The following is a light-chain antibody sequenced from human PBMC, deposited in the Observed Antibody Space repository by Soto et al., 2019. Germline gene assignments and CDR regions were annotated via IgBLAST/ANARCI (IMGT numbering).Light chain of an antibody. Sequence: QSALTQPASVSGSPGQSITISCTGTSSDVGGYNYVSWYQQHPGKAPKLMIYEVSYRPSGVSNRFSGSQSGNTASLTISGLQHEDEADYYCSSYTSSSNLYVFGTGTKLTVL. J-gene: IGLJ1*01. CDR3: SSYTSSSNLYV. CDR1: SSDVGGYNY. CDR2: EVS. V-gene: IGLV2-14*01.